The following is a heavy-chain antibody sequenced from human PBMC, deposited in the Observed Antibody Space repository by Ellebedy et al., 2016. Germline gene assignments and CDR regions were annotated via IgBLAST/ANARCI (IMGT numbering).Heavy chain of an antibody. Sequence: ASVKVSCXASGYTFTGYYIHWVRQAPGQGLEWMGWINPNSGGTNYAQKFQGRVTMTRDTSISTAYMELSSLRSDDTAVYYCTREDYWGQGTLVTVSS. J-gene: IGHJ4*02. CDR1: GYTFTGYY. CDR2: INPNSGGT. V-gene: IGHV1-2*02. CDR3: TREDY.